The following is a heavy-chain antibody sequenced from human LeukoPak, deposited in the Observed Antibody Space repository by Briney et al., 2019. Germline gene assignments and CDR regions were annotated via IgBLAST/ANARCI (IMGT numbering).Heavy chain of an antibody. D-gene: IGHD3-22*01. CDR2: ISAYGNT. CDR3: ARESRDTSGFYYGDY. CDR1: GYTFTIYG. J-gene: IGHJ4*02. Sequence: ASVKVSCKTSGYTFTIYGISWVRQAPGQGLEWMGLISAYGNTNYAQNLQGRVTMTTDTSTSTAYMELRSLRSDDTAVYYCARESRDTSGFYYGDYWGPGTLVTVSS. V-gene: IGHV1-18*01.